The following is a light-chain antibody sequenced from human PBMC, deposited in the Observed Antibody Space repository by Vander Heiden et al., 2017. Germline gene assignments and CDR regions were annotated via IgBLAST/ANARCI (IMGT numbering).Light chain of an antibody. CDR3: GTWDSSLSAVL. V-gene: IGLV1-51*01. J-gene: IGLJ2*01. Sequence: QSVLTQPPSVSAAPGKKVTISCSGSSSNIGNNYVSWYQQLPGTAPKLLISDNNKRPSGIPDRFSGSKSGTSATLGITGLQTGDEADYYCGTWDSSLSAVLFGGGTKLTVL. CDR2: DNN. CDR1: SSNIGNNY.